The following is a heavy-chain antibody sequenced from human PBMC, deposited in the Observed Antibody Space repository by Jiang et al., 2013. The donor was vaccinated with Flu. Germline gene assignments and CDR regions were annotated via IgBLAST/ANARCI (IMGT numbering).Heavy chain of an antibody. V-gene: IGHV1-2*02. Sequence: QLVESGAEVKKPGASVKVSCKASGYTFTGYYMHWVRQAPGQGLEWMGWINPNSGGTNYAQKFQGRVTMTRDTSISTAYMELSRLRSDDTAVHYCARGDTAMAAHYYGMDVWGQGTTVTVSS. J-gene: IGHJ6*02. D-gene: IGHD5-18*01. CDR3: ARGDTAMAAHYYGMDV. CDR2: INPNSGGT. CDR1: GYTFTGYY.